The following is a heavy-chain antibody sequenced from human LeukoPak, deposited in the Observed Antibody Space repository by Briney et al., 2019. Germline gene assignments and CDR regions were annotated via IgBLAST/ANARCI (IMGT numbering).Heavy chain of an antibody. CDR2: ISYDGSNK. J-gene: IGHJ4*02. CDR3: AKDVVVRGWTPYDY. CDR1: GFTFSSYG. Sequence: AGGSLRLSCAASGFTFSSYGMHWVRQAPGKGLEWVAVISYDGSNKYYADSVKGRFTISRDNSKNTLYLQMNSLRAEDTAVYYCAKDVVVRGWTPYDYWGQGTLVTVSS. D-gene: IGHD3-10*01. V-gene: IGHV3-30*18.